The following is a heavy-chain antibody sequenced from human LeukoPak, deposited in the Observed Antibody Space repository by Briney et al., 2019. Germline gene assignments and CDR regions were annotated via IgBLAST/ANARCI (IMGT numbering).Heavy chain of an antibody. V-gene: IGHV3-30*18. CDR1: GFTISSYG. J-gene: IGHJ6*02. CDR2: ISYDGSNK. CDR3: AKPGRPAALGVYYGMDV. Sequence: GRSLRLSCAASGFTISSYGMHWVRQAPGKGLEWVAVISYDGSNKYYADSVKGRFTISRDNSKNTLYLQMNSLRAEDTAVYYCAKPGRPAALGVYYGMDVWGQGTTVTVSS. D-gene: IGHD2-2*01.